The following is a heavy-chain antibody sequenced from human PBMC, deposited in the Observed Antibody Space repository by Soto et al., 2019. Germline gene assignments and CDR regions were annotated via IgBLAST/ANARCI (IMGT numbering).Heavy chain of an antibody. D-gene: IGHD6-6*01. J-gene: IGHJ6*03. CDR3: ARHSSSGDSASKTKLGGYYYYYYMDV. CDR1: GGSINSSSYY. V-gene: IGHV4-39*01. CDR2: IYYSGST. Sequence: SETPSLTCTVSGGSINSSSYYWGWIRQPPGKGLEWIGSIYYSGSTNYNPSLKSRVTISVDTSKNQFSLKLSSVTAADTAVYYCARHSSSGDSASKTKLGGYYYYYYMDVWGKGTTVTVSS.